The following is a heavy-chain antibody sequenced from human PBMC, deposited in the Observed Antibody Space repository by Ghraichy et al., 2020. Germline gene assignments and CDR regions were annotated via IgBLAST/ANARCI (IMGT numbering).Heavy chain of an antibody. Sequence: SETLSLTCTVSGGSISSYYWSWIRQPAGKGLEWIGRTYSSGSTNYNPSLKSRVTMSVDSSKNQFSLKLSSVTAADTAVYYCARGVYYDILTGYYDNWFDPWGQGTLVTVSS. CDR1: GGSISSYY. V-gene: IGHV4-4*07. CDR2: TYSSGST. D-gene: IGHD3-9*01. J-gene: IGHJ5*02. CDR3: ARGVYYDILTGYYDNWFDP.